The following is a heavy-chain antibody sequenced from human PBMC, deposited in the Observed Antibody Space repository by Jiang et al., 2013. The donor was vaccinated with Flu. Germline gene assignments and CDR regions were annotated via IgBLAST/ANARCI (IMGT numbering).Heavy chain of an antibody. CDR3: ARDKVNCFDS. V-gene: IGHV3-30*04. Sequence: VQLVESGGGVVQPGRSLRLSCTASGFTFRAYSMHWVRQAPGKGPEWVAVISSDGSNRYYADSVNGRITISRDNSKNTVYLHMNSLRVGDTAIYYCARDKVNCFDSWGPGNPGHRLL. CDR2: ISSDGSNR. CDR1: GFTFRAYS. J-gene: IGHJ4*02.